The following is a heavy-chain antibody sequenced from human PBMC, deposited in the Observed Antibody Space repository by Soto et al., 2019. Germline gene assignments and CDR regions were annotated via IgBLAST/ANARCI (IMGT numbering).Heavy chain of an antibody. Sequence: QLVESGGGLVQPGGSLRLSCTASGFIFSDHFMDWVRQAPGKGLEWIGRTRNKANAYSTEYAASVSGRFTISRDDLENSLYLEMNILKTEDTAVYYCARESFYGPESYNIGDFDYWGQGTLVTVSS. CDR1: GFIFSDHF. CDR3: ARESFYGPESYNIGDFDY. CDR2: TRNKANAYST. D-gene: IGHD3-10*01. V-gene: IGHV3-72*01. J-gene: IGHJ4*02.